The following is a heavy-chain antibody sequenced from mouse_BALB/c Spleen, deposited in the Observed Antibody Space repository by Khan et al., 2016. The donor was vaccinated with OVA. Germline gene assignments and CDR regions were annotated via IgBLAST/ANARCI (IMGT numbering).Heavy chain of an antibody. J-gene: IGHJ2*01. CDR2: IRYSGGT. Sequence: EVQLQESGASLVYPSQSLSLPFAVTGYSITSGSSWNWLRQFPRNKLEWMGYIRYSGGTTYNPSLNSRISITRATSKNQFFLQLNSGTTEDTATYYFARTARIKYWGQGTTLTVSS. CDR3: ARTARIKY. D-gene: IGHD1-2*01. CDR1: GYSITSGSS. V-gene: IGHV3-1*02.